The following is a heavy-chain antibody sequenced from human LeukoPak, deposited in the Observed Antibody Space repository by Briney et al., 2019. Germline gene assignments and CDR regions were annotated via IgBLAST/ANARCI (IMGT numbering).Heavy chain of an antibody. V-gene: IGHV4-59*01. J-gene: IGHJ6*02. D-gene: IGHD6-13*01. CDR2: IYYSGST. CDR3: ARDTIAAAGHYYYYYYGMDV. CDR1: GGSISSYY. Sequence: SETLSLTCTVSGGSISSYYWSWIRQPPGKGLEWIGYIYYSGSTNYNPPLKSRVTISVDTSKNQFSLKLSSVTAADTAVYYCARDTIAAAGHYYYYYYGMDVWGQGTTVTVSS.